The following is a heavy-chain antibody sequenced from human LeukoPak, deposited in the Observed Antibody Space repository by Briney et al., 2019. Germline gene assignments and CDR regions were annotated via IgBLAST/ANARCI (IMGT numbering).Heavy chain of an antibody. CDR2: ISRSSSYI. V-gene: IGHV3-21*01. Sequence: PGGSLRLSCAVSGFTFSSYNMNWVRQAPGKGLEWVSSISRSSSYIYYPDPVKGRFTISKANAKSSPYLQMSSLRAEGTAVYCCASLAGGGEDYYGMDVWGEGTTVTVSS. CDR3: ASLAGGGEDYYGMDV. D-gene: IGHD3-16*01. J-gene: IGHJ6*04. CDR1: GFTFSSYN.